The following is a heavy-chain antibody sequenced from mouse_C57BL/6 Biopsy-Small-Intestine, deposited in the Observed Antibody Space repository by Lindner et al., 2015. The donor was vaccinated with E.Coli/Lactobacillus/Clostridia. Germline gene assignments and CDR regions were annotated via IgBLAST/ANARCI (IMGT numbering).Heavy chain of an antibody. CDR2: INPYNGGT. V-gene: IGHV1-19*01. CDR1: GYTFTNYY. J-gene: IGHJ2*01. D-gene: IGHD1-1*01. Sequence: VQLQESGPVLVKPGASVKMSCKASGYTFTNYYMNWVKQSHGKSLEWIGVINPYNGGTSYNQKFKGKATLTVDKSSSTAYMELNSLTSEDSAVYYCARSDYGSSYEGNYFDYWGQGTTLTVSS. CDR3: ARSDYGSSYEGNYFDY.